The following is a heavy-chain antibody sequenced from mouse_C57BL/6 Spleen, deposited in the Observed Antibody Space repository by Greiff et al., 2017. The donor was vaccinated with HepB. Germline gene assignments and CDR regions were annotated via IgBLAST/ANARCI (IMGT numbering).Heavy chain of an antibody. D-gene: IGHD1-1*01. CDR2: IYPGDGDT. Sequence: LEESGPELVKPGASVKISCKASGYAFSSSWMNWVKQRPGKGLEWIGRIYPGDGDTNYNGKFKGKATLTADKSSSTAYMQLSSLTSEDSAVYFCAREEFITTVPDYWGQGTTLTVSS. CDR1: GYAFSSSW. V-gene: IGHV1-82*01. J-gene: IGHJ2*01. CDR3: AREEFITTVPDY.